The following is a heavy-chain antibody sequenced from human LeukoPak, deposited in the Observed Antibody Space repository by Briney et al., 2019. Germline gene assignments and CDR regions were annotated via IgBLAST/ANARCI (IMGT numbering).Heavy chain of an antibody. CDR1: GFTFSSYV. V-gene: IGHV3-30*04. CDR2: ISNDGSDK. Sequence: TGGSLRLSCAASGFTFSSYVMHWVRQAPGEGLECVAVISNDGSDKYYADSVKGRFTISRDNSRNTLFLQMNSLRAEDTALYYCARDGGFTRGWTYGAGDYWGQGTLVTVSS. D-gene: IGHD6-19*01. CDR3: ARDGGFTRGWTYGAGDY. J-gene: IGHJ4*02.